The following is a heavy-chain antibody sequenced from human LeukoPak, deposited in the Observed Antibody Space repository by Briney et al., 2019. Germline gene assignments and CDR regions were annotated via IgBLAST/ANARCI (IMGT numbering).Heavy chain of an antibody. CDR2: IYYSGST. J-gene: IGHJ6*02. Sequence: SETLSLTCTVSGGSVSSGSYYWSWIRQPPGKGLEWIGYIYYSGSTNYNPSLKSRVTISVDTSKNQFSLKLSSVTAADTAVYYCASSLGFHCSSTSCYYYYGMDVWGQGTTVTVSS. CDR3: ASSLGFHCSSTSCYYYYGMDV. V-gene: IGHV4-61*01. D-gene: IGHD2-2*01. CDR1: GGSVSSGSYY.